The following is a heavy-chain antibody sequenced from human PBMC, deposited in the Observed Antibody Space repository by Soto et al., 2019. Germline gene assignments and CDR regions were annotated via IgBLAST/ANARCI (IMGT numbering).Heavy chain of an antibody. CDR2: IYHSGST. V-gene: IGHV4-4*02. D-gene: IGHD3-10*01. Sequence: QVQLQESGPGLVKPSGTLSLTCAVSGASINSSNWWSWVRQPPGKGLEWIGEIYHSGSTNYNPSLMSRLTISVDRSKNQLSLKLRAVTAADTAVYYCTRDMIYGSERSSDYYAMDVWGRGTTVTVSS. CDR1: GASINSSNW. CDR3: TRDMIYGSERSSDYYAMDV. J-gene: IGHJ6*02.